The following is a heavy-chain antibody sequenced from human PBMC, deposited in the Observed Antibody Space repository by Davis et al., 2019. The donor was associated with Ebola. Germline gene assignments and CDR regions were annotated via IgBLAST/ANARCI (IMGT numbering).Heavy chain of an antibody. Sequence: PGGSLRLSCAASGFTFSSYAMSWVRQAPGKGLEWVSAISGSGGSTYYADSVKGRFTISRDNSKNTLYLQMNSLRAEDTAVYYCAGYCSSTSCLPDYYYYYMDVWGKGTTVTVSS. V-gene: IGHV3-23*01. D-gene: IGHD2-2*01. CDR3: AGYCSSTSCLPDYYYYYMDV. CDR2: ISGSGGST. CDR1: GFTFSSYA. J-gene: IGHJ6*03.